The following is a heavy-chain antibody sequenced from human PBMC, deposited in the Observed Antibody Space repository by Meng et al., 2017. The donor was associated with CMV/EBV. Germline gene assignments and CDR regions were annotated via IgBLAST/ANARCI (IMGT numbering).Heavy chain of an antibody. J-gene: IGHJ4*02. Sequence: EVRLVGSGGASVKPGGSLRLSCAASGFSFSPTWMSWIRQAPGKGLEWVGRIKRKYAGGTSEYAAPVTGRFSISRDDSINTLYLQMNSLKTEDTAVYYCTATHHSDSSGKYWGQGTLVTVSS. V-gene: IGHV3-15*02. CDR2: IKRKYAGGTS. CDR3: TATHHSDSSGKY. D-gene: IGHD3-22*01. CDR1: GFSFSPTW.